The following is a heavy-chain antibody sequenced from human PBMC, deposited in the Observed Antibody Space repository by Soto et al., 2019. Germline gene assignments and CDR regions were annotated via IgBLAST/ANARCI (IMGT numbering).Heavy chain of an antibody. J-gene: IGHJ6*02. CDR2: IGAARDP. CDR1: GFTFSNFD. D-gene: IGHD2-2*02. V-gene: IGHV3-13*05. CDR3: ARAYTGRLPRRADYYYAMDV. Sequence: LRLSCATSGFTFSNFDMHWVRQVPGKGLEWVSAIGAARDPYYLGSVKGRFTISRENAKNSVYLQMNDLRAGDSAVYYCARAYTGRLPRRADYYYAMDVWGQGTTVTVSS.